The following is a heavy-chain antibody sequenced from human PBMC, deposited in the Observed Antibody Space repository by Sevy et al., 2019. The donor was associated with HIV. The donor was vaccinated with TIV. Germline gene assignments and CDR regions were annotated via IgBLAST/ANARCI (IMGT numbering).Heavy chain of an antibody. D-gene: IGHD5-18*01. CDR2: ISYHGTNK. J-gene: IGHJ4*02. CDR1: GFSFSSYG. CDR3: AKISEEYIRPWYPPDH. Sequence: GGSLRLSCVASGFSFSSYGMHWVRQAPGKGLEWVALISYHGTNKYYGASVRGRFTVSRDNSRNTLYLQMDSLRAEDTAVYYCAKISEEYIRPWYPPDHWGQGTLVTVSS. V-gene: IGHV3-30*18.